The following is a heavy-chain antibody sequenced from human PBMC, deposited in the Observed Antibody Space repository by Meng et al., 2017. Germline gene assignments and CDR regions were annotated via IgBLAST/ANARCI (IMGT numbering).Heavy chain of an antibody. CDR1: GGSVSSGSYY. J-gene: IGHJ4*02. CDR3: ASPLLRFLEWLSMGY. CDR2: IHYSGST. Sequence: LKEAGPGLVRPSETLSLTCTVSGGSVSSGSYYWSWIRQPPGKGLEWIGYIHYSGSTNYNPSLKSRVTISVDTSKNQFSLKLSSVTAEDTAVYYCASPLLRFLEWLSMGYWGQGTLVTVSS. V-gene: IGHV4-61*01. D-gene: IGHD3-3*01.